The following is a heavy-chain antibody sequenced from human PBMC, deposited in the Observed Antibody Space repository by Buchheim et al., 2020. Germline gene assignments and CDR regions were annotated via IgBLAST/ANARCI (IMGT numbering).Heavy chain of an antibody. CDR2: IYYSGST. CDR3: ARVSVATKSVASIKDFDI. J-gene: IGHJ3*02. D-gene: IGHD5-12*01. V-gene: IGHV4-31*03. Sequence: QVQLQESGPGLVKPSQTLSLTCTVSGGSISSGGYYWSWIRQHPGKGPEWIGYIYYSGSTYYNPSLKSRVTISVDPSMNQFFLKLSSVTAADTAVYYCARVSVATKSVASIKDFDIWGQGT. CDR1: GGSISSGGYY.